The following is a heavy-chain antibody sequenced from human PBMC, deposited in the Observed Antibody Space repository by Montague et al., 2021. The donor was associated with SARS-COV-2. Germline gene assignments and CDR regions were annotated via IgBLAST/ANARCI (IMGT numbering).Heavy chain of an antibody. Sequence: SETLSLTCAVHGTSFSGYYWNWIRQPPGKGLEWIGEINHGGSTKYSPSLKSRLTISSDTYKNQFSLKLTSVAAADTDVYYCARLRDGVVPSPILGVGPYYSYYYMDVWGRGTTVTVSS. CDR2: INHGGST. V-gene: IGHV4-34*01. CDR1: GTSFSGYY. J-gene: IGHJ6*03. CDR3: ARLRDGVVPSPILGVGPYYSYYYMDV. D-gene: IGHD3-10*01.